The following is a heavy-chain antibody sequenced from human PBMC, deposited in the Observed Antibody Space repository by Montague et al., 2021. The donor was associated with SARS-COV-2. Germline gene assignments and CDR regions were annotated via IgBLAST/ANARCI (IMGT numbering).Heavy chain of an antibody. CDR2: IYHSRST. J-gene: IGHJ3*02. V-gene: IGHV4-38-2*02. Sequence: SETLSLTCTVSGYSISTGNYWGCSRQPPAKGLVWFGTIYHSRSTYFNQSLKSRGTISVDTPKNQFSLNLISVTAADTAVYYCAKVAGRHDTFDIWGRGTMVTVSS. CDR1: GYSISTGNY. CDR3: AKVAGRHDTFDI. D-gene: IGHD6-19*01.